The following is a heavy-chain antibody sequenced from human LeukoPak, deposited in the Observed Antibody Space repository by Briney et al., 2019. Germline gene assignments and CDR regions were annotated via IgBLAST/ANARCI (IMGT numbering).Heavy chain of an antibody. V-gene: IGHV4-61*02. CDR3: ARTALYGDLYFDY. CDR2: IYTSGST. D-gene: IGHD4-17*01. Sequence: PSQTLSLTCTVSGGSISSGSYYWSWIRQPAGKGLEWIGRIYTSGSTNYNPSLKSRVTISVDTSKNQFSLKLSSVTAADTAVYYCARTALYGDLYFDYWGQGTLVTVSS. CDR1: GGSISSGSYY. J-gene: IGHJ4*02.